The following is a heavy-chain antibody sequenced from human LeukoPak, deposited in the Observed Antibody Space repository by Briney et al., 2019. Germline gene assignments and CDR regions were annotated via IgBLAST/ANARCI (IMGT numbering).Heavy chain of an antibody. CDR1: GYTFTSYD. J-gene: IGHJ4*02. CDR2: MNPNSGNT. CDR3: ARDYIFPMVRGVIRSPTGY. D-gene: IGHD3-10*01. Sequence: ASVRVSGKPSGYTFTSYDINWVRQATGQGLEWMGWMNPNSGNTGYAQKFQGRVTMTRNTSISTAYMELSSLRSEDTAVYYCARDYIFPMVRGVIRSPTGYWGQGTLVTVSS. V-gene: IGHV1-8*01.